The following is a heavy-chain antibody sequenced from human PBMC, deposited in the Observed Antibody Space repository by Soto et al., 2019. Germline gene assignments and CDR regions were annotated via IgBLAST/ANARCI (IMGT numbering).Heavy chain of an antibody. D-gene: IGHD3-10*01. Sequence: ASVKVSCKASGYTFTNYAMHWVRQAPGQRLEWMGWINAGNGNTKYPQKFQGRVTITRDTSASTAYMELSSLSSEDTAVYYCARGSGSALDPDPRGQGTQLTCSS. V-gene: IGHV1-3*01. CDR1: GYTFTNYA. J-gene: IGHJ5*02. CDR2: INAGNGNT. CDR3: ARGSGSALDPDP.